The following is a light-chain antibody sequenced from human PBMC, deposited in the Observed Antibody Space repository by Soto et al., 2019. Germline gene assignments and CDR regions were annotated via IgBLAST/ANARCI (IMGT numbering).Light chain of an antibody. V-gene: IGLV2-11*01. CDR3: CPYAGSFTWV. J-gene: IGLJ3*02. Sequence: QSALTQPRSVSGSPGQSVTISCTGTTGDVGAYNFVSWYELHPGKAPKLMIYDASKRPSGVPDRFSASKSGNTASLTISGLQSEDEADYYCCPYAGSFTWVFGGGTQLTVL. CDR1: TGDVGAYNF. CDR2: DAS.